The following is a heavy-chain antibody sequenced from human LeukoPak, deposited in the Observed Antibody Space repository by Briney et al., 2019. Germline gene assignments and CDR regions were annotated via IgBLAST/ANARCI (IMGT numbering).Heavy chain of an antibody. CDR2: IYDSVNA. CDR3: ARDRELGV. V-gene: IGHV4-59*01. CDR1: GGSISIFY. J-gene: IGHJ6*02. D-gene: IGHD1-26*01. Sequence: SETLSLTCTVSGGSISIFYWSWIRQSPGKGLEWIGYIYDSVNANYNPSLKSRVTISVDMSRNQFSLKLSSVTAADTAIYYCARDRELGVWGQGTTVTVSS.